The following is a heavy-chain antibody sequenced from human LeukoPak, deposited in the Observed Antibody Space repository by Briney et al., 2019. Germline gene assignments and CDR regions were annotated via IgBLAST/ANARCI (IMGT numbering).Heavy chain of an antibody. CDR2: IRGGGGGT. CDR1: GFTFTTYA. D-gene: IGHD3-9*01. J-gene: IGHJ4*02. V-gene: IGHV3-23*01. CDR3: AKFYDILTGYFDH. Sequence: GGSLRLSCAASGFTFTTYAMGWVRQSPGKGLEWVSSIRGGGGGTYYAEFVKGRFTISRDNSKNTLYLQMNSLRAEDTAVYYCAKFYDILTGYFDHWGQGTLVTVSS.